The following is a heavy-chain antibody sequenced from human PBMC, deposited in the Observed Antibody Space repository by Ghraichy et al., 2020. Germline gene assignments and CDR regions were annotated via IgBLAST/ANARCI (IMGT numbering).Heavy chain of an antibody. CDR2: ISSSSRYI. J-gene: IGHJ4*02. CDR1: GFTFTTYS. D-gene: IGHD3-22*01. CDR3: ASLGISMIDNFDY. Sequence: GESLNISCAASGFTFTTYSMNWVRQAPGKGLEWVSSISSSSRYIYYSDSVKGRFIISRDNAKNSLYLQMNSLRAEDTAVYYCASLGISMIDNFDYWGQGTLVTVS. V-gene: IGHV3-21*01.